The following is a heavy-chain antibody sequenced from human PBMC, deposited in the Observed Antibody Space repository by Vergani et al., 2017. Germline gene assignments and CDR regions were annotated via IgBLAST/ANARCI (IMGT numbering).Heavy chain of an antibody. CDR3: ARVMYRDEASTGYRLEGMDI. CDR2: IYSTGST. V-gene: IGHV4-59*13. D-gene: IGHD3-9*01. J-gene: IGHJ6*02. CDR1: GGSFNTYY. Sequence: VQLQESGPGLLKPSETLSLTCTVSGGSFNTYYWSWIRQSPGKGLEWIGYIYSTGSTNYNPSLNSRVTMSVDTSKNQFSLKLRSVTAADTAVYFCARVMYRDEASTGYRLEGMDIWGQGTTVTISS.